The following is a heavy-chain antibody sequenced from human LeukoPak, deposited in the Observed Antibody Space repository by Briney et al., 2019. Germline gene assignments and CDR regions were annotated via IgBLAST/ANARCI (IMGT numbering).Heavy chain of an antibody. CDR2: ISSSSSYI. V-gene: IGHV3-21*01. J-gene: IGHJ4*02. CDR1: GFTLTSVW. D-gene: IGHD3-22*01. CDR3: ARDRDSSGHYSD. Sequence: AGGSLRLSCVASGFTLTSVWMSWVRQAPGKGLEWVSSISSSSSYIYYADSVKGRFTISRDNAKNSLYLQMNSLRAEDTAVYYCARDRDSSGHYSDWGQGTLVTVSS.